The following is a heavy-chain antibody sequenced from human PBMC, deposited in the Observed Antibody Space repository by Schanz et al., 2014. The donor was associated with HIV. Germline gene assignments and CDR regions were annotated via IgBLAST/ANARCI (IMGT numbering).Heavy chain of an antibody. CDR3: ALPLHDYGDARTDY. V-gene: IGHV3-23*04. Sequence: EVQLVDSGGGLVQPGGSLRLSCAASGFTFSNYAMSWVRQAPGKGLEWVSSISESGGRTYYADSVNGRFTISRDNAKTALHLQMSRLGAEDTALSYCALPLHDYGDARTDYWGQGILVTVSS. D-gene: IGHD4-17*01. CDR1: GFTFSNYA. CDR2: ISESGGRT. J-gene: IGHJ4*02.